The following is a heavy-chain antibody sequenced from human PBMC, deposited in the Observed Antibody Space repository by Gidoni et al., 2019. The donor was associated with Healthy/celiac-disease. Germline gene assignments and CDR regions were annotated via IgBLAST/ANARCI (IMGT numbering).Heavy chain of an antibody. J-gene: IGHJ4*02. CDR2: IWYDGSNK. D-gene: IGHD1-26*01. V-gene: IGHV3-33*01. Sequence: RLSCAASGFTFSSYGMHWVRQAPGKGLEWVAVIWYDGSNKYYADSVKGRFTISRDNSKNTLYLQMNSLRAEDTAVYYCARDQDFSGSYLSGDFDYWGQGTLVTVSS. CDR3: ARDQDFSGSYLSGDFDY. CDR1: GFTFSSYG.